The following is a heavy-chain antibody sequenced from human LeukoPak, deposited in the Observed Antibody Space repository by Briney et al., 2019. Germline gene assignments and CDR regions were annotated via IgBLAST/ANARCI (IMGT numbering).Heavy chain of an antibody. Sequence: GGSLRLSCAASGFTFSSYSMNWVRQAPGKGLEWVSSISSSSYIYYADSVKGRFTISRDNAKNSLYLQMNSLRAEDTAVYYCARGLYDSSGYSYWGQGTLVTVSS. D-gene: IGHD3-22*01. CDR3: ARGLYDSSGYSY. CDR2: ISSSSYI. V-gene: IGHV3-21*01. J-gene: IGHJ4*02. CDR1: GFTFSSYS.